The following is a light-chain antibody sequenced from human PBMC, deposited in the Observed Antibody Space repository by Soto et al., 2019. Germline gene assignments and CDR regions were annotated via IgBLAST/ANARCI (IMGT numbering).Light chain of an antibody. CDR1: QSVTSSY. CDR3: QQYGSSPQT. V-gene: IGKV3-20*01. CDR2: GAS. J-gene: IGKJ1*01. Sequence: EIVLTQSPGTLSLSPGESATLSCRASQSVTSSYLAWYQQKPGQAPRLLIYGASSRATGIPDRFSGCGSGTDFTLTISRLEPEDFAVYYCQQYGSSPQTFGQGTKVEIK.